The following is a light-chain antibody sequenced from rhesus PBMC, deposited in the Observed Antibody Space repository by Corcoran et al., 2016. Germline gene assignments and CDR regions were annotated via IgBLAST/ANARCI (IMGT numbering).Light chain of an antibody. J-gene: IGKJ2*01. CDR1: QDIGSW. V-gene: IGKV1-21*01. CDR2: KAS. Sequence: DIQMTQSPSSLSASIGDKVTMTCRASQDIGSWLAWYQQKPGKAPKLLIFKASSLQSGVPSRFSGSGSGTDFTLTISRLQPEDFASYSCLQYSVSQFSFGQGTKVEIK. CDR3: LQYSVSQFS.